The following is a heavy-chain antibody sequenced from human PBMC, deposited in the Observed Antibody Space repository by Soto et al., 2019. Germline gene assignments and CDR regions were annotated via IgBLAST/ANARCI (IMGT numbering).Heavy chain of an antibody. V-gene: IGHV3-7*01. CDR3: ARDPVRGDQYNLHY. CDR1: GFIYTNYW. J-gene: IGHJ4*02. D-gene: IGHD3-10*01. CDR2: INTDGGVK. Sequence: GGSMRLSCAASGFIYTNYWMTWVRQAPGKGLEWVANINTDGGVKNYVDSVKGRFTISRDNAKNSLYLQMNSLRAEDSAVYYCARDPVRGDQYNLHYWGRGILVTVS.